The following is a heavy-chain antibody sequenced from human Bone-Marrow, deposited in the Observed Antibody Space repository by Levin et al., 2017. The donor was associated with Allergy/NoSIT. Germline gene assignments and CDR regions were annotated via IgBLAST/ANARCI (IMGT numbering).Heavy chain of an antibody. Sequence: ETLSLTCAASGFTFSNFAMTWVRQAPGKGLEWVSSISGTTGKTFYADSVKGRFTISRDNSKNTVFLQMNSLRAEDTAVYYCAKDPTSVVVLTAIFDSWGQGTEVTVSS. V-gene: IGHV3-23*01. CDR1: GFTFSNFA. CDR2: ISGTTGKT. J-gene: IGHJ4*02. CDR3: AKDPTSVVVLTAIFDS. D-gene: IGHD2-21*02.